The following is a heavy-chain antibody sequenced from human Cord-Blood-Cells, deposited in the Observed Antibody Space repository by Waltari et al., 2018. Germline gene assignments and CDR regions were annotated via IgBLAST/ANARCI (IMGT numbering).Heavy chain of an antibody. Sequence: EVQLLESGGGLLKLGGSWGLSWAAPGFTFASYPLAWFGQPPGRGLEWVSAISGGGGSKYYADSGKGRFTISRDNSKNTLYLQMNSLRAEDTAVYYCANAVGATTDYYYYGMDVWGQGTTVTVSS. CDR2: ISGGGGSK. CDR3: ANAVGATTDYYYYGMDV. V-gene: IGHV3-23*01. D-gene: IGHD1-26*01. CDR1: GFTFASYP. J-gene: IGHJ6*02.